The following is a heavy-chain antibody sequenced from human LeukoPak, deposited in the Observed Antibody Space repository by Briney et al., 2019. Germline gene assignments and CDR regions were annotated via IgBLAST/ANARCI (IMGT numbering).Heavy chain of an antibody. D-gene: IGHD3-22*01. J-gene: IGHJ4*02. CDR1: GFTFSSYA. Sequence: PGGSLRLSCAASGFTFSSYAMSWVRQAPGKGLEGVSIISGSGGSTYYAGSVKGRFTISRDSSKNTLYLQMNSLRAEDTAVYYCAKNPNYFYDSSGFFDYWGQGTLVTVSS. V-gene: IGHV3-23*01. CDR3: AKNPNYFYDSSGFFDY. CDR2: ISGSGGST.